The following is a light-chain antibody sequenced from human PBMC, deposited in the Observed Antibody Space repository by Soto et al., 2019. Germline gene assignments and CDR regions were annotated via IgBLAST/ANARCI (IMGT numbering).Light chain of an antibody. CDR2: DVT. CDR3: SSYTGTTVI. CDR1: LSDVGGQNS. J-gene: IGLJ2*01. V-gene: IGLV2-8*01. Sequence: QSALTQPPSASGSPGQSVTISCTGTLSDVGGQNSVSWYRLDPGKAPQLIVYDVTQRPSGVPDRFSGSRSGSTASLTVSGLQAEDEANYYCSSYTGTTVIFGGGTKVTVL.